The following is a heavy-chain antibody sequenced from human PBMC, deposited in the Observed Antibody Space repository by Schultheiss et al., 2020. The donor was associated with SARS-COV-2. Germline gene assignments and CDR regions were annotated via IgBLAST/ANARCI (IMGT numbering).Heavy chain of an antibody. Sequence: SGPTLVKPTQTLTLTCTFSGFSLDTGGVAVGWIRQPPGKALEWLALIYGDDNKRYSPSLKSRLTITKDTSKNQVVLTMTNMDPVDTATYYCARTRYSSGWFGGNYFDYWGQGTLVTVSS. J-gene: IGHJ4*02. D-gene: IGHD6-19*01. V-gene: IGHV2-5*02. CDR1: GFSLDTGGVA. CDR2: IYGDDNK. CDR3: ARTRYSSGWFGGNYFDY.